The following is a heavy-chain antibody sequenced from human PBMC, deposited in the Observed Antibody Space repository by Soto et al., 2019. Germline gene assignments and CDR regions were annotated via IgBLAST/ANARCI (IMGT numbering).Heavy chain of an antibody. CDR1: GYTFTSYG. J-gene: IGHJ4*02. CDR3: ARDNRPSFTIFGVVIYDY. CDR2: ISAYNGNT. Sequence: ASVKVSCKASGYTFTSYGISWVRQAPGQGLEWMGWISAYNGNTNYAQKLQGRVTMTTDTPTSTAYMELRSLRSDDTAVYYCARDNRPSFTIFGVVIYDYWGQGTLVTVSS. V-gene: IGHV1-18*04. D-gene: IGHD3-3*01.